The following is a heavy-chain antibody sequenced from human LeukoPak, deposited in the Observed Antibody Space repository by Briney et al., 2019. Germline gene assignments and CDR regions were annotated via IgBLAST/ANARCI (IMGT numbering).Heavy chain of an antibody. CDR1: GGSISSYY. CDR2: IYTSGST. CDR3: ARVYTDYYGSGSYYNVHNWFDP. D-gene: IGHD3-10*01. J-gene: IGHJ5*02. Sequence: PSETLSLTCTVSGGSISSYYWSWIRQPAGKGLEWIGRIYTSGSTNYNPSLKSRVTMSVDTSKNQFSLKLSSATAADTAVYYCARVYTDYYGSGSYYNVHNWFDPWGQGTLVTVSS. V-gene: IGHV4-4*07.